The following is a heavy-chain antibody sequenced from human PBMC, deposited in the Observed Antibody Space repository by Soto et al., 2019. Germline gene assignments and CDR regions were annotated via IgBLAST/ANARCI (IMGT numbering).Heavy chain of an antibody. J-gene: IGHJ3*02. Sequence: SVEVTWEDSGGGLGSYPMSWVLQANGKGLEFMGEINPICGTANYAQQFQGRVTITADESTSTAYMELSSLRSEDTAVYYCARDDDYDSSGYYWRSDAFAIWGKRTMVT. V-gene: IGHV1-69*13. D-gene: IGHD3-22*01. CDR1: GGGLGSYP. CDR3: ARDDDYDSSGYYWRSDAFAI. CDR2: INPICGTA.